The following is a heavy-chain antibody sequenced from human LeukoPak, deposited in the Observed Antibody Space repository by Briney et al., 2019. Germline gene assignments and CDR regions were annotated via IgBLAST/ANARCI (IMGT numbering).Heavy chain of an antibody. CDR3: VRVYSGARYGSYFDY. D-gene: IGHD1-26*01. Sequence: GESLKPSCKGSVYILSHHYMDWVRQAPGKELERVEGTKNRANLYTTEYGASGKGRFTISRDDSKNSLYLQMNSLKTEVTAVYFCVRVYSGARYGSYFDYWGQGALVTVSS. J-gene: IGHJ4*02. CDR1: VYILSHHY. V-gene: IGHV3-72*01. CDR2: TKNRANLYTT.